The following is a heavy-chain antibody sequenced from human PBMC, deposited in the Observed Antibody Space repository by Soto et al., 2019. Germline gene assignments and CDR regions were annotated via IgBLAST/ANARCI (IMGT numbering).Heavy chain of an antibody. Sequence: QITLNESGPTVVRPTETLTLTCRFSGFSLTTSGVGVGWIRQSPGKAPEWLALIYWDADKRYSASLKSRLTITKDTSKNQVVLTVSDLDPTDTATYYCAHRVLRTVFGLVTTTAIYFDFWGQGTQVAVSS. CDR2: IYWDADK. J-gene: IGHJ4*02. CDR1: GFSLTTSGVG. V-gene: IGHV2-5*02. D-gene: IGHD3-3*01. CDR3: AHRVLRTVFGLVTTTAIYFDF.